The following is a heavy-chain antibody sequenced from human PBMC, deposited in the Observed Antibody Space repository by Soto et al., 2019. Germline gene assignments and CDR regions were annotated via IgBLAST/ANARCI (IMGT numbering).Heavy chain of an antibody. CDR2: ISGSGGST. CDR3: AKSDPRGVRGVIGRGYYYYGMDV. D-gene: IGHD3-10*01. CDR1: GFTFSSYA. Sequence: GGSLRLSCAASGFTFSSYAMSWVRQAPGKGLEWVSAISGSGGSTYYADSVKGRFTISRDNSKNTLYLQMNSLRAEDTAVYYCAKSDPRGVRGVIGRGYYYYGMDVWGQGTTVTVSS. V-gene: IGHV3-23*01. J-gene: IGHJ6*02.